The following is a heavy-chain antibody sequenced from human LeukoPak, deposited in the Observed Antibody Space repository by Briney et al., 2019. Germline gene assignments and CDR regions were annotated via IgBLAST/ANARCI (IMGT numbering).Heavy chain of an antibody. CDR2: ASGSGGTT. D-gene: IGHD3-10*01. CDR3: AKLGGVWFGELDY. V-gene: IGHV3-23*01. Sequence: GGSLRLSGAASGFTFSSYAMSWVRQAPGKGLEWVSAASGSGGTTHYADSAKGRFTISRDNSKNTLYLQMNSLRAEDTAVYYCAKLGGVWFGELDYWGQGTLVSGAS. J-gene: IGHJ4*02. CDR1: GFTFSSYA.